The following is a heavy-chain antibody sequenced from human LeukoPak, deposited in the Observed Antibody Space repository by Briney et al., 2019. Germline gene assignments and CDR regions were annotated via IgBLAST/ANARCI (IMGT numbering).Heavy chain of an antibody. V-gene: IGHV1-69*04. CDR2: IIPILGIA. D-gene: IGHD2-15*01. Sequence: SVKVSCKASGGTFSSYAISWVRQAPGQGLEWMGRIIPILGIANYAQKFQGRVTITADKSTSTAYMELSSLRSEGTAVYYCATLGRYCSGGSCPGDWGQGTLVTVSS. J-gene: IGHJ4*02. CDR3: ATLGRYCSGGSCPGD. CDR1: GGTFSSYA.